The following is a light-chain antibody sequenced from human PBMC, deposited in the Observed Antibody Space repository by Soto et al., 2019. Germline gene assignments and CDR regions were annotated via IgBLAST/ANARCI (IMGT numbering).Light chain of an antibody. CDR1: QSVRSER. V-gene: IGKV3-20*01. CDR3: QQYGSSPRIT. CDR2: DAS. Sequence: EIVLTQSPDTLSLSPGERATLSCRASQSVRSERLAWYQHKRGQAPRLVIFDASSRATGIPERFSGSGSGTDFTLTISRLEPEDFAVYYCQQYGSSPRITFGQGTRLEIK. J-gene: IGKJ5*01.